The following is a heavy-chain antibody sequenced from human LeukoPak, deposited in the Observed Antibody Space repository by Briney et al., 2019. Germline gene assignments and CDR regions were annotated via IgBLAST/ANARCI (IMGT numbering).Heavy chain of an antibody. CDR1: GFSFSSYG. Sequence: LGGSLRLSCAASGFSFSSYGMHWLRQAPGKGLEWVAFIRNDGSNTYYADSVKGRFTISRDNSKNTLYLQMSSLRAEDTAVYYCAKDHIAAAGMTLGEGAFDIWGQGTMVTVSS. D-gene: IGHD6-13*01. V-gene: IGHV3-30*02. J-gene: IGHJ3*02. CDR3: AKDHIAAAGMTLGEGAFDI. CDR2: IRNDGSNT.